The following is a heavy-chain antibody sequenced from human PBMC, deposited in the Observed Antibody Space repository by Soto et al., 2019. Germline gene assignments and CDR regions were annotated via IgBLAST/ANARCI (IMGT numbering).Heavy chain of an antibody. V-gene: IGHV3-7*01. CDR3: VGALTYEVPYYYYGMDV. Sequence: EGQLVESGGGLVQPGGSLKLSCAASGFTFGGSAMHWVRQAPGKGLEWVANIRQGGNEKFYVDSVKGRFTISRDNAKKSLYLQMNSLRVEDTAVYYCVGALTYEVPYYYYGMDVWGQGTTVTVSS. D-gene: IGHD3-16*01. CDR1: GFTFGGSA. J-gene: IGHJ6*02. CDR2: IRQGGNEK.